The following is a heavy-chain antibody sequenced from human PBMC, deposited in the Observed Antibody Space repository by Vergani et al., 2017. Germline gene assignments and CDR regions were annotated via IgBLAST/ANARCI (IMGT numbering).Heavy chain of an antibody. D-gene: IGHD2-2*02. J-gene: IGHJ4*02. CDR2: ISFDGTNE. V-gene: IGHV3-30-3*01. CDR3: VRDRGLCAGGRCYTEAWDY. CDR1: GFALNRHA. Sequence: QVQLVESGGGVVQPGKSLRLSCVVSGFALNRHAMYWVRQAPGKGLEWVVGISFDGTNEYYPDLVKGRFTISRDIAKNTLYLQVRSLRLEDTGVYHCVRDRGLCAGGRCYTEAWDYWVQGTPVTVSS.